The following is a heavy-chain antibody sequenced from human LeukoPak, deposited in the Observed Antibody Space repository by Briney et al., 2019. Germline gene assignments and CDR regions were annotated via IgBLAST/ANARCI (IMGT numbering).Heavy chain of an antibody. D-gene: IGHD2-2*01. V-gene: IGHV1-18*01. CDR3: ARDGVSDSCVPTFFDY. Sequence: ASVKVSCKASGYTFTSYGISWVRQAPGQGLEWMGWISAYNGNTNYAQKLQGRVTMTTDTSTSTAYMELRSLRSDDTAVYYCARDGVSDSCVPTFFDYWGQGILVTVSS. J-gene: IGHJ4*02. CDR2: ISAYNGNT. CDR1: GYTFTSYG.